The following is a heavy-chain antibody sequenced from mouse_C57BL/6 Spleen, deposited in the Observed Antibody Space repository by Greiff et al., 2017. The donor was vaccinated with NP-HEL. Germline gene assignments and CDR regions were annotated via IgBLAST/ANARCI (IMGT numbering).Heavy chain of an antibody. CDR2: IWRGGST. V-gene: IGHV2-5*01. CDR1: GFSLTSYG. CDR3: AKRHLHYYGSSYGEVYAMDY. J-gene: IGHJ4*01. D-gene: IGHD1-1*01. Sequence: QVQLKESGPGLVQPSQSLSITCTVSGFSLTSYGVHWVRQSPGKGLEWLGVIWRGGSTDYNAAFMSRLSITKDNSKSQVFFKMNSLQADDTAIYYCAKRHLHYYGSSYGEVYAMDYWGQGTSVTVSS.